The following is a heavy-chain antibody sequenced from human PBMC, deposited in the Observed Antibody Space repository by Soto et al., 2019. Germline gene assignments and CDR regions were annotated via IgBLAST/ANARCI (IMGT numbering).Heavy chain of an antibody. Sequence: EVQLVESGGGLVQPGGSLRLSCDASDFSFSNYCMHWVRQAPGKGLVWVSRIHSGGSSTTYDDFVKGRFTISSDNTKNMFHLQIARRADDETAYYYAGRAHVGAADRWGQGTLVTVSS. J-gene: IGHJ1*01. CDR1: DFSFSNYC. D-gene: IGHD1-26*01. CDR3: AGRAHVGAADR. V-gene: IGHV3-74*03. CDR2: IHSGGSST.